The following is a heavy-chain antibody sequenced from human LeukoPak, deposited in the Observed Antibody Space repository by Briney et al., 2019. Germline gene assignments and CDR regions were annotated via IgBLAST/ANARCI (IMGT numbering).Heavy chain of an antibody. CDR3: AKGALRYFDWLKCFVDY. J-gene: IGHJ4*02. D-gene: IGHD3-9*01. Sequence: GRSLRLSCAASGFTFSSYGMHWVRQAPGKGLEGVAVISYDGSNKYYADSVKGRFTISRDNSKNTLYPQMNSLRAEDTAVYYCAKGALRYFDWLKCFVDYWGQGTLVTVSS. CDR1: GFTFSSYG. V-gene: IGHV3-30*18. CDR2: ISYDGSNK.